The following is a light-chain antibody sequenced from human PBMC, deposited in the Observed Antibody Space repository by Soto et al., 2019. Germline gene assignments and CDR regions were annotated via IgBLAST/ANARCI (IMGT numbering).Light chain of an antibody. Sequence: QSALTQPASVSGSPGQSITISCTGTSSDVGGYNHVSWYQIHPGKAPKLIIYEVTSRPSGVSYRFSGSKSGNSASLTISGLQAEDEADYYCSSYASSSYYVFGGGTKVTVL. CDR2: EVT. J-gene: IGLJ1*01. CDR1: SSDVGGYNH. V-gene: IGLV2-14*01. CDR3: SSYASSSYYV.